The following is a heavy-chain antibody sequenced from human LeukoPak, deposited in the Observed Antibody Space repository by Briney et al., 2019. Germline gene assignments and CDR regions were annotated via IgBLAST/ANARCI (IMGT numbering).Heavy chain of an antibody. CDR1: GFTFSAYA. Sequence: GGSLRLSCSASGFTFSAYAMYWVRQAPGKGLEYVSGISSNGGSSFYADSVKGRFTISRDNSRNTLYLQMSSLRAEDTAVYYCVKVTSVTGGDCWGQGTRLTVSS. CDR2: ISSNGGSS. D-gene: IGHD1-1*01. J-gene: IGHJ4*02. V-gene: IGHV3-64D*09. CDR3: VKVTSVTGGDC.